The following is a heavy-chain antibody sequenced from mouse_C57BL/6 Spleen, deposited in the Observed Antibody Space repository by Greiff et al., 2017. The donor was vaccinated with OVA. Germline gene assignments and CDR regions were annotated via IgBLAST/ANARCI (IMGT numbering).Heavy chain of an antibody. CDR3: ARWGYYYGSSYYFDY. J-gene: IGHJ2*01. CDR2: IDPNSGGT. Sequence: VKLVESGPELVRPGASVKISCKAPGYTFTSHWMHWVKQRPGRGLEWIGRIDPNSGGTKYNEKFKSKATLTVDKPSSTAYMQLSSLTSEDSAVYYCARWGYYYGSSYYFDYWGQGTTLTVSS. D-gene: IGHD1-1*01. V-gene: IGHV1-72*01. CDR1: GYTFTSHW.